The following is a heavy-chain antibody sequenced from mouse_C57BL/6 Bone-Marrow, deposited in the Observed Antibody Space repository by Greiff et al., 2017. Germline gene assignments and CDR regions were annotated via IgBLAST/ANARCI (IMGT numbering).Heavy chain of an antibody. CDR3: ARPYYDYDETWFAY. Sequence: EVQLKQSGPELVKPGASVKIPCKASGYTFTDYNMDWVKQSHGKSLEWIGDINPNNGGTIYNQKFKGKATLTVDKSSSTAYMELRSLTSEDTAVYYCARPYYDYDETWFAYWGQGTLVTVSA. V-gene: IGHV1-18*01. CDR2: INPNNGGT. CDR1: GYTFTDYN. D-gene: IGHD2-4*01. J-gene: IGHJ3*01.